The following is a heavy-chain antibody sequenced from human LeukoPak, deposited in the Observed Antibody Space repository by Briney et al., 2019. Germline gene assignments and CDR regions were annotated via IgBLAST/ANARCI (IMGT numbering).Heavy chain of an antibody. D-gene: IGHD3-16*02. CDR2: IRSKANSYAT. CDR1: GFTFSGSA. J-gene: IGHJ4*02. V-gene: IGHV3-73*01. Sequence: GGSLRLSCAASGFTFSGSAMHWVRQASGKGLEWVGRIRSKANSYATAYAASVKGRFTISRDDSKNTAYLQMNSLKTEDTAVYYCTSFDWDYVWGSYRPLWGQGTLVTASS. CDR3: TSFDWDYVWGSYRPL.